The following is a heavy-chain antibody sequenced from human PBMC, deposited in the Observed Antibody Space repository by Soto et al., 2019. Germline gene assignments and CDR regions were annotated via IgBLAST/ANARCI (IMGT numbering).Heavy chain of an antibody. CDR2: IYWDDDK. CDR3: AHRVLRTVFGLVTTTAIYFDF. J-gene: IGHJ4*02. Sequence: QITLNESGPTVVRPTETLTLTCRFSGFSLTTSGVGVSWIRQSPGKAPEWLALIYWDDDKRYSASPKSRLTSTKDTSKNQVVLTVSDLDPTDTATYYCAHRVLRTVFGLVTTTAIYFDFWGQGTPVAVSS. V-gene: IGHV2-5*02. CDR1: GFSLTTSGVG. D-gene: IGHD3-3*01.